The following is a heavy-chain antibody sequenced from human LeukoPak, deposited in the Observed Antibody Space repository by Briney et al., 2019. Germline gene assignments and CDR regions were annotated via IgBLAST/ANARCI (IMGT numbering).Heavy chain of an antibody. V-gene: IGHV3-66*01. CDR1: GFTVSSNY. J-gene: IGHJ4*02. CDR2: IYSGGST. CDR3: ARDGLVVAGTSGDY. Sequence: PGGSPRLSCAASGFTVSSNYMSWVRQAPGKGLEWVSVIYSGGSTYYAASVKGRFTISRDNSKNTLYLQMNSLRAEDTAVYYCARDGLVVAGTSGDYWGQGTLVTVSS. D-gene: IGHD6-19*01.